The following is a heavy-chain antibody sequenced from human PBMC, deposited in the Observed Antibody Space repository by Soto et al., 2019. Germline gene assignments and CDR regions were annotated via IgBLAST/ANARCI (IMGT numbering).Heavy chain of an antibody. J-gene: IGHJ4*02. CDR1: GDSVSSNSAA. CDR3: ARVSAGAQCSGGSCSHDLKKGFDY. CDR2: TYYRSKWYN. Sequence: PSQTLSLTCAISGDSVSSNSAAWNWIRQSPSRGLEWLGRTYYRSKWYNDYAVSVKSRITINPDTSKNQFSLQLNSVTPEDTAVYYCARVSAGAQCSGGSCSHDLKKGFDYWGQGTLVTVSS. D-gene: IGHD2-15*01. V-gene: IGHV6-1*01.